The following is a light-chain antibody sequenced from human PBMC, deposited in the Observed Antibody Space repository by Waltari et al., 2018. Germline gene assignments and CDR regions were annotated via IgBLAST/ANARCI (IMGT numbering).Light chain of an antibody. CDR3: QHYTSDSKT. CDR1: QSISRF. Sequence: DVQMTQSPSTLSASVGDRVTLTCRASQSISRFLAWYQQSPGTAPKLLIYRASTLQSGVPSRFSGSGSGTEFTLTISSLQPDDFATYYCQHYTSDSKTFGQGTKVEI. CDR2: RAS. J-gene: IGKJ1*01. V-gene: IGKV1-5*03.